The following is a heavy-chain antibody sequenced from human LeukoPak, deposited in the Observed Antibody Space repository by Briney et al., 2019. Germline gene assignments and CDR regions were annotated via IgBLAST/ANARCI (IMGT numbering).Heavy chain of an antibody. Sequence: PGGSLRLSCAASGFTFSSYGMHWVRQAPGKGLEWVAVISYDGSNKYYADSVKGRFTISRDNSKNTLYLQMNSLRAEDTAVYYCAFARDSSSWTSFDYWGQGTLVTVSS. CDR1: GFTFSSYG. J-gene: IGHJ4*02. CDR3: AFARDSSSWTSFDY. D-gene: IGHD6-13*01. V-gene: IGHV3-30*03. CDR2: ISYDGSNK.